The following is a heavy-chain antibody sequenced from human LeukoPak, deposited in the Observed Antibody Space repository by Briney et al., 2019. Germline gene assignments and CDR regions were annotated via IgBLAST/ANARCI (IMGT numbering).Heavy chain of an antibody. J-gene: IGHJ4*02. Sequence: GGSLRLSCAASGFTFSTFWMSWVRQAPGKGLEWVANIKQDGSEQYYVDSVRGRFTISRDHAKNSLYLQMNSLRAEDTAVYSCARGGGNFHYWGQGTLVTVSS. CDR1: GFTFSTFW. CDR2: IKQDGSEQ. D-gene: IGHD3-16*01. V-gene: IGHV3-7*01. CDR3: ARGGGNFHY.